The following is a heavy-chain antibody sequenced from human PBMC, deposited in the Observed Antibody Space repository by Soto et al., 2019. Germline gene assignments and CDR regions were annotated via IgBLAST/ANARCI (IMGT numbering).Heavy chain of an antibody. Sequence: SETLSLTCTVSGGSISSSSYYWGWIRQPPGKGLEWIGSIYYSGSTYYNPSLKSRVAISVDTSKNQFSLKLSSVTAADTAVYYCAIHPNFGYCSSTSCPEMYYFDYWGQGTLVTVSS. J-gene: IGHJ4*02. D-gene: IGHD2-2*03. CDR1: GGSISSSSYY. V-gene: IGHV4-39*01. CDR3: AIHPNFGYCSSTSCPEMYYFDY. CDR2: IYYSGST.